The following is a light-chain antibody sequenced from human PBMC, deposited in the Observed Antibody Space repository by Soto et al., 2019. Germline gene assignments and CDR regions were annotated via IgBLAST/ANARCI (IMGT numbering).Light chain of an antibody. J-gene: IGKJ1*01. CDR1: QSLLHSNGYNY. Sequence: VMTKSPLALPVTPGEPASISCRCSQSLLHSNGYNYLDWYLQKPGQSPQLLIYLGSNRSSGVPDRFSGSGSGTDFTLKISRVEAEDVGVYYCMQALQTPKFSQGTKV. CDR2: LGS. V-gene: IGKV2-28*01. CDR3: MQALQTPK.